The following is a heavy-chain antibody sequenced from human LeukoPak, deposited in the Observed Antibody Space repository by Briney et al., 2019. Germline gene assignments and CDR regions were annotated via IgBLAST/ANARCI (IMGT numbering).Heavy chain of an antibody. D-gene: IGHD1-26*01. J-gene: IGHJ6*02. CDR3: AREEQKDSTPDGMDV. V-gene: IGHV3-21*01. Sequence: GGSLRLSCAASGFTFSSYGMNWVRQAPGKGLEWVSSISSSSSYIYYADSVKGRFTISRDNAKNSLYLQMNSLGAEDTAVYYCAREEQKDSTPDGMDVWGQGTTVTVSS. CDR2: ISSSSSYI. CDR1: GFTFSSYG.